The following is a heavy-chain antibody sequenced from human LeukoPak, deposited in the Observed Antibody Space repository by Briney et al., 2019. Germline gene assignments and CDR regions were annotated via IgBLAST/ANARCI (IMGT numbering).Heavy chain of an antibody. V-gene: IGHV3-66*01. CDR3: AREPPYDSSAYGGFDI. CDR2: IYGGGNT. CDR1: GFTVTSTY. Sequence: GGSLRLSCAASGFTVTSTYMSWVRQAPGKGLEWVSTIYGGGNTYFADSVKGRFIISRDNSKNTLYLQMNSLRAEDTAVYFCAREPPYDSSAYGGFDIWGQGTMVTVSS. J-gene: IGHJ3*02. D-gene: IGHD3-22*01.